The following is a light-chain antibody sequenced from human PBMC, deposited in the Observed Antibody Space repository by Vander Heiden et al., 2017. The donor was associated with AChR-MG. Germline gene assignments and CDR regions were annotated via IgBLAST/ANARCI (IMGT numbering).Light chain of an antibody. V-gene: IGKV1-5*03. CDR1: ESISTW. CDR3: QQYNEYPLT. CDR2: KAS. Sequence: DIQMPQSPSTLSASVGDRVTITCRASESISTWLAWYHQKPGKAPKLLIYKASSLESGVPSRFSASGSGTEFTLTISSLQPEDFATYYCQQYNEYPLTFGGGTKVEIK. J-gene: IGKJ4*01.